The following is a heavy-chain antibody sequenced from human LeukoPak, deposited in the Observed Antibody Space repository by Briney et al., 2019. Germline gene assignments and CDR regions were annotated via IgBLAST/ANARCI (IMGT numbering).Heavy chain of an antibody. D-gene: IGHD3-10*01. V-gene: IGHV4-59*01. CDR2: IYYSGST. CDR1: GGSISSYY. Sequence: KASETRSLTCTVSGGSISSYYWSWIRQPPGKGLEWIGYIYYSGSTNYNPSLKSRVTISVDTSKNQFSLKPSSVTAADTAVYYWASRSDYYGSGSHDAFDIWGQGTMVTVSS. J-gene: IGHJ3*02. CDR3: ASRSDYYGSGSHDAFDI.